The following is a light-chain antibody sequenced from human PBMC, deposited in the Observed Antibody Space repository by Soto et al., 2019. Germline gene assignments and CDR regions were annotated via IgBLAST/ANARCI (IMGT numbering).Light chain of an antibody. J-gene: IGLJ2*01. V-gene: IGLV1-44*01. CDR3: AAWDVSLSGGV. CDR1: NSNIGGNS. Sequence: QSVLTQPPSASGTPGQRVTISCSGSNSNIGGNSVIWYQQLPGTAPKLLIYRSIQRPSGVPDRFSGSKSGTSASLAISGLQSEDEADYYCAAWDVSLSGGVFGGGTQLTVL. CDR2: RSI.